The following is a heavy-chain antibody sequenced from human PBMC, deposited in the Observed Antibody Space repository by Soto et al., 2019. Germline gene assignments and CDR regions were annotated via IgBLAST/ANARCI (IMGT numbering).Heavy chain of an antibody. CDR2: IKQDGSEK. CDR1: GFTFSSYW. D-gene: IGHD3-10*01. Sequence: GGSLRLSCAASGFTFSSYWMSWVRQAPGKGLEWVANIKQDGSEKYYVDSVKGRFTVSRDKAKNSLYLQMNSLRAEETAVYYCAGGNSNSSGSYYNTFDYWGQGTLVTVSS. J-gene: IGHJ4*02. V-gene: IGHV3-7*04. CDR3: AGGNSNSSGSYYNTFDY.